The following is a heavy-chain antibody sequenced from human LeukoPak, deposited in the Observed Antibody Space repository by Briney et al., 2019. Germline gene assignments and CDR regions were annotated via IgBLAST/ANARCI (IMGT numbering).Heavy chain of an antibody. D-gene: IGHD3-10*01. V-gene: IGHV3-30-3*01. CDR3: ARDRGNLLLWFGAWDY. CDR1: GFTFSRYA. Sequence: PGGSLRLSCAASGFTFSRYAMHWVRQSPGKGLEWVAVIPHDGGNEYYADSVKGRFTISRDNSKNTLYLQMNSLRAEDTAVYYCARDRGNLLLWFGAWDYWGQGTLVTVSS. CDR2: IPHDGGNE. J-gene: IGHJ4*02.